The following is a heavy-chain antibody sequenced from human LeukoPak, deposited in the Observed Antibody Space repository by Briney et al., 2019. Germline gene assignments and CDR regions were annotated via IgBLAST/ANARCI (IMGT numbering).Heavy chain of an antibody. CDR1: GYSISSGYY. CDR2: IYTSGST. CDR3: ARDSAAAGSSYFDY. Sequence: SETLSLTCAVSGYSISSGYYWSWIRQPAGKGLEWIGRIYTSGSTNYNPSLKSRVTISVDTSKNQFSLKLSSVTAADTAVYYCARDSAAAGSSYFDYWGQGTLVTVSS. D-gene: IGHD6-13*01. V-gene: IGHV4-61*02. J-gene: IGHJ4*02.